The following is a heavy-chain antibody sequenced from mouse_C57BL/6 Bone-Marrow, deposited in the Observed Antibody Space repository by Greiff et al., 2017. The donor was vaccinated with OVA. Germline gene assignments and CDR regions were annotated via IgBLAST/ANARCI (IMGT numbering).Heavy chain of an antibody. D-gene: IGHD2-5*01. CDR3: TGGYSNYYAMDY. Sequence: QVQLQQSGAELVRPGASVTLSCKASGYTFTDYEMHWVKQTPVHGLEWIGAIDPETGGTAYNQKFKGKAILTADKSSSTAYMKLRSLTSEDSAVYYCTGGYSNYYAMDYWGQGTSVTVSA. V-gene: IGHV1-15*01. J-gene: IGHJ4*01. CDR1: GYTFTDYE. CDR2: IDPETGGT.